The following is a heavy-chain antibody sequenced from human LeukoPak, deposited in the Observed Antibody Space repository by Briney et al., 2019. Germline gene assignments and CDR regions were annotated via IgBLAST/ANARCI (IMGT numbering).Heavy chain of an antibody. Sequence: XAPXXXLEWVAVIXYDGSNKYYADSVKGRFTISRDNSKNTLYLQMNSLRVEDTAVYYCAKEASGSSRDYGMDVWGKGTTVTVSS. J-gene: IGHJ6*04. V-gene: IGHV3-30*18. D-gene: IGHD3-10*01. CDR2: IXYDGSNK. CDR3: AKEASGSSRDYGMDV.